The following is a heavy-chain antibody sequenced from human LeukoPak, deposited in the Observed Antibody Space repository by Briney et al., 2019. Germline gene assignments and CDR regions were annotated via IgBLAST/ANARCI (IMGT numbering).Heavy chain of an antibody. J-gene: IGHJ6*03. D-gene: IGHD4-17*01. CDR3: AKGTATVTSIYYYMDV. Sequence: GGSLRLSCAASGFTFTNFAMSWVRQASGKGLEWVSAISGSGDTTYYTNSVKGRFTIFRDDSKNTLYLQMNSLRAEDTAVYYCAKGTATVTSIYYYMDVWGKGTTVTVSS. V-gene: IGHV3-23*01. CDR1: GFTFTNFA. CDR2: ISGSGDTT.